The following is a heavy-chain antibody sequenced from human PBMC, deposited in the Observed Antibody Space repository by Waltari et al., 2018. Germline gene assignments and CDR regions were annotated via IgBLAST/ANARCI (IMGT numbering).Heavy chain of an antibody. CDR3: ARRGPGYGGNWRRWFDP. CDR1: GYTLTELS. Sequence: QVQLVQSGAEVKKPGASVKVSCKVSGYTLTELSMHWVRQAPGKGLEWMGGIIPIFGTANYAQKFQGRVTITADESTSTAYMELSSLRSEDTAVYYCARRGPGYGGNWRRWFDPWGQGTLVTVSS. D-gene: IGHD2-15*01. V-gene: IGHV1-69*13. J-gene: IGHJ5*02. CDR2: IIPIFGTA.